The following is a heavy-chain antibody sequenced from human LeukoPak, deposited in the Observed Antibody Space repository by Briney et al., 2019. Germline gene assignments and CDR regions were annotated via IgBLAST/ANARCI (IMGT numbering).Heavy chain of an antibody. V-gene: IGHV4-61*01. Sequence: SETLSLTCTVSGGSISSGSYYWSWIRQPPGKGLEWIGYIYYSGSTNYNPSLKSRVTISVDTSKNQFSLKLSSVTAADTAVYYCARGKTTVNYWGQGTLVTVSS. J-gene: IGHJ4*02. CDR1: GGSISSGSYY. CDR2: IYYSGST. CDR3: ARGKTTVNY. D-gene: IGHD4-17*01.